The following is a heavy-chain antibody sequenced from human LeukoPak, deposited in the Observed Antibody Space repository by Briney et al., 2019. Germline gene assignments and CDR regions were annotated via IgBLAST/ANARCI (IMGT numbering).Heavy chain of an antibody. CDR1: GGSFSGYY. J-gene: IGHJ4*02. V-gene: IGHV4-34*01. CDR2: INHSGST. Sequence: PSETLSLTCAVYGGSFSGYYWSWIRQPPGKGPEWIGEINHSGSTNYNPSLKSRVTISVDTSKNQFSLKLSSVTATDTAVYYCARSGRPNIVVVERHFDYWGQGTLVTVSS. D-gene: IGHD2-2*01. CDR3: ARSGRPNIVVVERHFDY.